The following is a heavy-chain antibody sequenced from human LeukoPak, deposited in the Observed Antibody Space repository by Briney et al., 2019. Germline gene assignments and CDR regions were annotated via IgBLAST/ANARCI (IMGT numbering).Heavy chain of an antibody. CDR1: GGSISSGSYY. J-gene: IGHJ4*02. CDR3: ARDHVTYSSGWYQDY. V-gene: IGHV4-61*02. Sequence: SETLSLTCTVSGGSISSGSYYWSWIRQPAGKGLEWIVRIYTSGSTNYNPSLKSRVTISVDTSKNQFSLKLSSVTAADTAVYYCARDHVTYSSGWYQDYWGQGTLVTVSS. D-gene: IGHD6-19*01. CDR2: IYTSGST.